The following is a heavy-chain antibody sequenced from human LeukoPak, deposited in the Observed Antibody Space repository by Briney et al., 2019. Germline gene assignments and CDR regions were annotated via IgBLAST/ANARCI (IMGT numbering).Heavy chain of an antibody. CDR1: GFTFSSYW. CDR2: IKQDGSEK. D-gene: IGHD6-6*01. J-gene: IGHJ6*03. CDR3: TRVGGAALSYYYMDV. V-gene: IGHV3-7*03. Sequence: PGGSLRLSCAASGFTFSSYWMSWVRQAPGKGLEWVANIKQDGSEKYYVDSVKGRFTISRDNAKNSLYLQMNSLKTEDTAVYYCTRVGGAALSYYYMDVWGKGTTVTVSS.